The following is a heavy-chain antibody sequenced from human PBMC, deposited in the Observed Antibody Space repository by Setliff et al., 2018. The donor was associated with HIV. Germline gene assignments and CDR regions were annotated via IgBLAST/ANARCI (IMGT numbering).Heavy chain of an antibody. J-gene: IGHJ4*02. Sequence: ASVKVSCKASGGTFSSYTISWVRQAPGQGPEWLGGIIPVFGMTDYAQNFQGRLTITADTSTSTAYMELLSPRSEDTAIYYCATQTVAVGAPGYFDSWGQGTLVTVSS. CDR3: ATQTVAVGAPGYFDS. CDR2: IIPVFGMT. V-gene: IGHV1-69*10. D-gene: IGHD2-15*01. CDR1: GGTFSSYT.